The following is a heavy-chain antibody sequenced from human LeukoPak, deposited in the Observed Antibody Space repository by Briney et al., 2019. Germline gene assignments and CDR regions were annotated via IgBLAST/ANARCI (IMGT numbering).Heavy chain of an antibody. Sequence: ASVKVSCKASGYTFTGYYMHWVRQAPGQGLEWMGWINPNSGGTNYAQKFQGRVTMTRDTSISTAYMELSRLRSDDTAVYYCARESSTVVNVGAFDIWGQGTMLTVSS. J-gene: IGHJ3*02. D-gene: IGHD4-23*01. CDR2: INPNSGGT. V-gene: IGHV1-2*02. CDR1: GYTFTGYY. CDR3: ARESSTVVNVGAFDI.